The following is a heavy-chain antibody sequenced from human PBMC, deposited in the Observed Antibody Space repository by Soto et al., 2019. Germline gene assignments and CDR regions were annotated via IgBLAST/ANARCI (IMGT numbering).Heavy chain of an antibody. CDR2: IYYSGST. Sequence: SETLSLTCTVSGGSISSGGYYWSWIRQHPGKGLEWIGYIYYSGSTYYNPSLKSRVTISVDTSKNQFSLKLSSVTAADTAVYYCARERKYYDILTQYFDYWGQGTLVTVSS. V-gene: IGHV4-31*03. CDR3: ARERKYYDILTQYFDY. CDR1: GGSISSGGYY. J-gene: IGHJ4*02. D-gene: IGHD3-9*01.